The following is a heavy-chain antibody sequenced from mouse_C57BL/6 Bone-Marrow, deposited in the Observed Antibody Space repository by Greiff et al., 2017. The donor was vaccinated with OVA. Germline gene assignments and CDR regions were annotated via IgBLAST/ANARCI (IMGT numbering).Heavy chain of an antibody. V-gene: IGHV14-4*01. Sequence: VQLQQSGAELVRPGASVKLSCTASGFNIKDDYMHWVKQRPEQGLEWIGWIDPENGDTEYASKFQGKATITADTSSNTAYLQLSSLTSEDTAVYYLTTGLLQWYYDVWGTGTTVTVSS. CDR3: TTGLLQWYYDV. CDR2: IDPENGDT. CDR1: GFNIKDDY. J-gene: IGHJ1*03. D-gene: IGHD1-1*01.